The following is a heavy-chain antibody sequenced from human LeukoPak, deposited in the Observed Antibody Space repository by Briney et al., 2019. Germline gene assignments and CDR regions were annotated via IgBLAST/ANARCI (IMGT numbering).Heavy chain of an antibody. CDR1: GGTFSSYA. D-gene: IGHD6-13*01. Sequence: ASVKVSCKASGGTFSSYAISWVGQAPGQGLEWMGGIIPIFGTANYAQKFQGRVTITADESTSTAYMELSSLRSEDTAVYYCARVLDSSSWYSDYWGQGTLVTVSS. J-gene: IGHJ4*02. V-gene: IGHV1-69*01. CDR2: IIPIFGTA. CDR3: ARVLDSSSWYSDY.